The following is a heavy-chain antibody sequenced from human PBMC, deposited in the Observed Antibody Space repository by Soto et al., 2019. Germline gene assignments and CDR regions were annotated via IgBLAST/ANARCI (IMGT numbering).Heavy chain of an antibody. J-gene: IGHJ3*02. Sequence: GESLKISGKGSGYSFSNYWIAWVRQMPGKGLEWMGIIDPGDSESRYSPSFQGQVTISADKSIYTAYLQWSSLKASDTAMYYCARHWYPYDSRGYPGVFDIWGQGTLVTV. CDR2: IDPGDSES. V-gene: IGHV5-51*01. D-gene: IGHD3-22*01. CDR3: ARHWYPYDSRGYPGVFDI. CDR1: GYSFSNYW.